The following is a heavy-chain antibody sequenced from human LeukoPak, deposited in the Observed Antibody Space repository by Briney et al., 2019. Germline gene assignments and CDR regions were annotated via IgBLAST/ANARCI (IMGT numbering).Heavy chain of an antibody. CDR3: ARDKYSSGGFDY. V-gene: IGHV3-21*01. CDR1: GFTFSSYS. Sequence: GESLKISCAASGFTFSSYSMNWVRQAPGKGLEWVSSISSSSSYIYYADSVKGRFTISRDNAKNSLYLQMNSLRAEDTAVYYCARDKYSSGGFDYWGQGTLVTVSS. D-gene: IGHD6-19*01. CDR2: ISSSSSYI. J-gene: IGHJ4*02.